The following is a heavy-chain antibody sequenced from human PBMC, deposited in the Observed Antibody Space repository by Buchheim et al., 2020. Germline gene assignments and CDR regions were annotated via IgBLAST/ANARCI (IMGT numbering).Heavy chain of an antibody. D-gene: IGHD3-22*01. Sequence: QVQVQQWGAGLLKPSETLSLTCTVYGGSFSDLYWSCIRQPPGKGLEWMGEIRQVGSTNYNSSLKSRVTISVDTSMIPLTLRLKSVTAANTAVYYCARLRSSGLPWGQGTL. V-gene: IGHV4-34*01. J-gene: IGHJ5*02. CDR2: IRQVGST. CDR3: ARLRSSGLP. CDR1: GGSFSDLY.